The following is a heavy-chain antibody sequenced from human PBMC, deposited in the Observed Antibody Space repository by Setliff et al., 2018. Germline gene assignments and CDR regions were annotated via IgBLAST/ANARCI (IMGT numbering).Heavy chain of an antibody. D-gene: IGHD1-1*01. CDR1: GYTFTGYY. Sequence: ASVKVSCKASGYTFTGYYMHWVRQAPGQGLEWMGWINPNSGDTNYAQRFQGRVTMTRDTSISTAYMELSRLRSDDTAVYYCARDLGGIWKPYFYYWGQGTLVTVSS. V-gene: IGHV1-2*02. CDR2: INPNSGDT. CDR3: ARDLGGIWKPYFYY. J-gene: IGHJ4*02.